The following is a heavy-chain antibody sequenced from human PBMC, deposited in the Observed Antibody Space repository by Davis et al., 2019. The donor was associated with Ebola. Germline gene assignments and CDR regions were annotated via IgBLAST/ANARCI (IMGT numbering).Heavy chain of an antibody. Sequence: GGSLRLSCAASGFTFNQYAMTWVRQAPGKGLEWVSTLGTSADTYYADSVKGRFTISRDNSKNTLYLQMNGLRVEDTAIYYCAKDTSNIWFDIWGQGTMVTVSS. CDR2: LGTSADT. CDR3: AKDTSNIWFDI. D-gene: IGHD1-26*01. CDR1: GFTFNQYA. J-gene: IGHJ3*02. V-gene: IGHV3-23*01.